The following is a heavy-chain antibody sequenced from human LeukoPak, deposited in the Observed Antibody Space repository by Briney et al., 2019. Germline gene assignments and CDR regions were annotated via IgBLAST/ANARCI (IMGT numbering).Heavy chain of an antibody. CDR1: GGSISGYY. Sequence: SETLSLTCTVSGGSISGYYWSWVRQPPGKGLEWIGYIYYSGSTNYNPSLKSRVTISVDTSKNQFSLKLTSVTAADTAVYYCARGHKRYSSSWSYWGQGTLVTVSS. D-gene: IGHD6-13*01. CDR2: IYYSGST. J-gene: IGHJ4*02. CDR3: ARGHKRYSSSWSY. V-gene: IGHV4-59*12.